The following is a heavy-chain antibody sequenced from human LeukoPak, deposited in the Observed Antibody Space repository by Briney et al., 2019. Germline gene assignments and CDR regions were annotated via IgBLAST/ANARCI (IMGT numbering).Heavy chain of an antibody. CDR1: GFTFSHYA. J-gene: IGHJ4*02. V-gene: IGHV3-23*01. CDR3: VKGDSAMVPSDY. Sequence: GESLRLSRATSGFTFSHYAMSWVRHAPGKGLEWVSAISASGGSTYYADSVTGRFTISRDNSNNTLYLLMNSLRAEDTAVYYCVKGDSAMVPSDYWGQGTLVTVSS. CDR2: ISASGGST. D-gene: IGHD5-18*01.